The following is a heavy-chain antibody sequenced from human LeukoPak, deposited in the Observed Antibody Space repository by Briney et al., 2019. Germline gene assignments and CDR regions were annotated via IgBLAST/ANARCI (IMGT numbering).Heavy chain of an antibody. D-gene: IGHD3-3*01. Sequence: GGSLRLSCTASGFTFSSYSMNWVRQAPGKGLEWVSSISSSSSYIYYADSVKGRFTISRDNATNSLYLQMNSLRAEDTAVYYCARLGDYDFWSGYYLLGPFDYWGQGTLVTVSS. V-gene: IGHV3-21*01. J-gene: IGHJ4*02. CDR3: ARLGDYDFWSGYYLLGPFDY. CDR2: ISSSSSYI. CDR1: GFTFSSYS.